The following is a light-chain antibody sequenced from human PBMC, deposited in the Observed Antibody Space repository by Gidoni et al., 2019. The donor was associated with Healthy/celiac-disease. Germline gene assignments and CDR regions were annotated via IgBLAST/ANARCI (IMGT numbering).Light chain of an antibody. Sequence: AIRITQSPSSLSASTGDRVTITCRASQGISSYLAWYQQEPGKAPKLLIYAASTLQSGVPSRFSGSGSGTDFTLTISCLQSEDFATYYCQQYYSYPQTFGQGTKVEIK. J-gene: IGKJ1*01. CDR1: QGISSY. CDR2: AAS. CDR3: QQYYSYPQT. V-gene: IGKV1-8*01.